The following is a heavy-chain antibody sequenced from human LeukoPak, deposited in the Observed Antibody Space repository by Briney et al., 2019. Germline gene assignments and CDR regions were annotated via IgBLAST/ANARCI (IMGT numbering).Heavy chain of an antibody. J-gene: IGHJ4*02. Sequence: GASVKVFCKASGYTFTSCYMYWVRPAPGQGLGWMGIINPSGGSTSYAQKFQGRVTMTRDTSTSTVYMELSSLRSQDTAVYYCARVDYGSGSYGGDYWGQGTLVTVSS. CDR3: ARVDYGSGSYGGDY. CDR1: GYTFTSCY. V-gene: IGHV1-46*01. CDR2: INPSGGST. D-gene: IGHD3-10*01.